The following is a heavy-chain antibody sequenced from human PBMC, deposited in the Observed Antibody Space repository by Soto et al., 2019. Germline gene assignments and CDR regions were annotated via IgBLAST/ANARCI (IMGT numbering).Heavy chain of an antibody. CDR2: ISYDGSNK. CDR3: ARGEWLVD. J-gene: IGHJ4*02. CDR1: GFTFSSYA. D-gene: IGHD6-19*01. V-gene: IGHV3-30-3*01. Sequence: GGSLRLSCVASGFTFSSYAMHWVRQAPGKGLEWVAVISYDGSNKYYADSVKGRFTISRDNSKNTLYLQMNSLRAEDTAVYYCARGEWLVDWGQGTLVTVSS.